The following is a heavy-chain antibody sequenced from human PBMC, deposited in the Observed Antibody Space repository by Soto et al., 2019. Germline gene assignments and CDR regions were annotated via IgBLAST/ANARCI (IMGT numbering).Heavy chain of an antibody. CDR1: GFTFSSYS. J-gene: IGHJ6*02. D-gene: IGHD3-3*01. V-gene: IGHV3-21*01. CDR2: ISSSSSYI. Sequence: GGSLRLSCAASGFTFSSYSMNWGRQAPGKGLEWVSSISSSSSYIYYADSVKGRFTISRDSAKNSLYLQMNSLRAEDTAVYYCARDTPNYDFWSGPKGYYYYGMDVWGQGTTVTVSS. CDR3: ARDTPNYDFWSGPKGYYYYGMDV.